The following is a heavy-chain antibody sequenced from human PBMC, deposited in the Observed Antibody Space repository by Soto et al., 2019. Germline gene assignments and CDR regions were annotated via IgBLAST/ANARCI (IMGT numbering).Heavy chain of an antibody. CDR1: GYTFTSYY. V-gene: IGHV1-46*01. Sequence: ASVKVSCKASGYTFTSYYMHWVRQAPRQGLEWMGIINPSGGSTSSAQKFQGRVTMTRDTSTSTVYMELSSLRSEDTAVYYCARDLIDTAMATRVYYYYGMDVWGQGTTVTVSS. J-gene: IGHJ6*02. D-gene: IGHD5-18*01. CDR2: INPSGGST. CDR3: ARDLIDTAMATRVYYYYGMDV.